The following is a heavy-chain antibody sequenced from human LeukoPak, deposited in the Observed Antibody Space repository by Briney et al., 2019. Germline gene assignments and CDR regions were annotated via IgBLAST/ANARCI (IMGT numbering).Heavy chain of an antibody. V-gene: IGHV3-21*01. J-gene: IGHJ3*02. D-gene: IGHD7-27*01. CDR2: ISSSSSYI. CDR3: ARDLTGNAFDI. Sequence: PGGALRLSCAASQFTFISYSLNWGRPAPGKGLEWGSSISSSSSYIYYADSVKGRFTISRDNAKNSLYLQMNTLRAEDTAVYYCARDLTGNAFDIWGQGTMVTVSS. CDR1: QFTFISYS.